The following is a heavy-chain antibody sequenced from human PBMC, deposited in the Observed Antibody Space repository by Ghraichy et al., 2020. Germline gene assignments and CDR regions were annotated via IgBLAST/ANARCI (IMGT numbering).Heavy chain of an antibody. Sequence: SVKVSCKASGGTFSSYAISWVRQAPGQGLEWMGGIIPIFGTANYAQKFQGRVTITADKSTSTAYMELSSLRSEDTAVYYCARVTTYYTTDYGDYDAFDIWGQGTMVTVSS. D-gene: IGHD4-17*01. CDR3: ARVTTYYTTDYGDYDAFDI. CDR1: GGTFSSYA. J-gene: IGHJ3*02. CDR2: IIPIFGTA. V-gene: IGHV1-69*06.